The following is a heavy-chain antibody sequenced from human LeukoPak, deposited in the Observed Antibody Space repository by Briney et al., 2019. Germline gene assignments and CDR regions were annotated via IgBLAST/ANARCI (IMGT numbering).Heavy chain of an antibody. CDR1: GFTFSSYA. V-gene: IGHV3-23*01. Sequence: GGSLRLSCAASGFTFSSYAMSWVRQAPGKGLEWVSAISGGGVNTYYADSVKGRFTISRDNAKNSLYLHMNSLRAEDTAVYYCARPSRDGYNGDYWGQGTLVTVSS. CDR2: ISGGGVNT. J-gene: IGHJ4*02. CDR3: ARPSRDGYNGDY. D-gene: IGHD5-24*01.